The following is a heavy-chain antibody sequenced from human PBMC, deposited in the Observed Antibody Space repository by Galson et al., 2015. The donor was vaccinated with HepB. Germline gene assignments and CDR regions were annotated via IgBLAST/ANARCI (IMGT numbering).Heavy chain of an antibody. J-gene: IGHJ4*02. Sequence: SLRLSCAASGLTFSSYAISWVRQAPGKGLEWVSAISATGGSTYHADSVKGRFTISRDNSKNTLYLQMNSLRAEDTAVYYCAKASGGQWLVSVDDWGQGTLVIVSS. CDR2: ISATGGST. D-gene: IGHD6-19*01. CDR3: AKASGGQWLVSVDD. CDR1: GLTFSSYA. V-gene: IGHV3-23*01.